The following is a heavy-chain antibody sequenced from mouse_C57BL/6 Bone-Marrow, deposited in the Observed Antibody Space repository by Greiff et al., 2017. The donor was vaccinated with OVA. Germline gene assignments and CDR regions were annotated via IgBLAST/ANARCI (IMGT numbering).Heavy chain of an antibody. D-gene: IGHD1-1*01. CDR2: IDPENGDT. V-gene: IGHV14-4*01. J-gene: IGHJ4*01. Sequence: VQLQQSGAELVRPGASVKLSCTASGFNIKDDYMHWVKQGPEQGLEWIGWIDPENGDTEYASKFQGKATITADTSSNTAYLQLSSLTSEDTAVYYCTITTVVAGYAMDYWGQGTSVTVSS. CDR3: TITTVVAGYAMDY. CDR1: GFNIKDDY.